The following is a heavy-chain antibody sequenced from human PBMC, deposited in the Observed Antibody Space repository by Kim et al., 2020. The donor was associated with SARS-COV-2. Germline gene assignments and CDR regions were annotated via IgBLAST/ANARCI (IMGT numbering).Heavy chain of an antibody. J-gene: IGHJ6*02. D-gene: IGHD4-4*01. CDR2: IDPSDSYT. CDR3: ARTIWDYTTNYYYYGLDV. Sequence: GESLKISCQGSGYSFPTYWITWVRQMPGKGLEWMGRIDPSDSYTDYSPSFQGHVTISADKSTGTAYLQWSSLKASDTAMYYCARTIWDYTTNYYYYGLDVWGQGTTVTVSS. CDR1: GYSFPTYW. V-gene: IGHV5-10-1*01.